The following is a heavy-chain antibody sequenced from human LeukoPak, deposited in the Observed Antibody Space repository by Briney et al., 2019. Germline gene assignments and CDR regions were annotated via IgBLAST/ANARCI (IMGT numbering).Heavy chain of an antibody. CDR2: IYYSGST. D-gene: IGHD6-19*01. V-gene: IGHV4-34*01. Sequence: SETLSLTCAVYGGSFSGYYWSWIRQPPGKGLEWIGSIYYSGSTYYNPSLKRRVTISVDTSKNQFSLKLSSVTAADTAVYYCARWYSSGWYGGDYWGQGTLVTVSS. CDR1: GGSFSGYY. CDR3: ARWYSSGWYGGDY. J-gene: IGHJ4*02.